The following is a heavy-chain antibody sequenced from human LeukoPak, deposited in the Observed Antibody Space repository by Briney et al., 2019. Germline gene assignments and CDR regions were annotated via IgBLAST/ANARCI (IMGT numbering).Heavy chain of an antibody. Sequence: GGSLRLSCAASGFTFSSYWMSWVRQAPGKGLEWVANIKQDGSEKNYVDSVKGRFTISGDNAKNPLYLQMNSLRAEDTAVYYCARDWVLYYDSSGYPDYWGQGTLVTVSS. V-gene: IGHV3-7*01. J-gene: IGHJ4*02. D-gene: IGHD3-22*01. CDR3: ARDWVLYYDSSGYPDY. CDR2: IKQDGSEK. CDR1: GFTFSSYW.